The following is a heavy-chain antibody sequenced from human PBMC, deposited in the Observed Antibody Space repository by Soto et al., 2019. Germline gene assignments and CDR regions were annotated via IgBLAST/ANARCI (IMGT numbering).Heavy chain of an antibody. J-gene: IGHJ4*02. CDR2: IYLGDSDT. V-gene: IGHV5-51*01. CDR1: GYSFTASW. D-gene: IGHD3-10*01. CDR3: ARQAYQFDSYSFGY. Sequence: GGSLKISCMASGYSFTASWIGGVRQMPGKGLGRMGIIYLGDSDTSFSPSFQGQVTISDDKSIHTAYLQGSSLKASDSAMYYCARQAYQFDSYSFGYWGQGTLVTVSS.